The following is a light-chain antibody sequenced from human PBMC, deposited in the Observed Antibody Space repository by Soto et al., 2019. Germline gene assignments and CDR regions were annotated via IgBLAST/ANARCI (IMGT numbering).Light chain of an antibody. CDR1: QSVTSTY. V-gene: IGKV3-15*01. CDR2: GAS. J-gene: IGKJ5*01. Sequence: VLTQSPGTLSLSPGERATLSCRASQSVTSTYLAWYQQKPGQAPRLLIYGASTRATGIPARFSGSGSGTEFTLTISSLQSEDFAVYYCQQYNNWPPITFGQGTRLEI. CDR3: QQYNNWPPIT.